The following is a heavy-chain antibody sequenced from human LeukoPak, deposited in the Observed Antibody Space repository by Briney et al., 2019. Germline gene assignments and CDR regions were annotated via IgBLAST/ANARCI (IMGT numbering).Heavy chain of an antibody. CDR3: ARVFGCSSTSCYAGRSFDY. J-gene: IGHJ4*02. CDR1: GGSISSYY. CDR2: IYYSGST. D-gene: IGHD2-2*01. Sequence: KPSETLSLTCTVSGGSISSYYWSWIRQPPGRGLEWIGYIYYSGSTNYNPSLKSRVTISVDTSKNQFSLKLSSVTAADTAVYYCARVFGCSSTSCYAGRSFDYWGQGTLVTVSS. V-gene: IGHV4-59*01.